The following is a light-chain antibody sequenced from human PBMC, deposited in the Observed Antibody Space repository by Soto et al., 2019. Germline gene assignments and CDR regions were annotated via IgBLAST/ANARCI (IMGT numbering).Light chain of an antibody. Sequence: DIVMTQSPDSLSVSLGERATINCKSSQNLLSSSDNRNYLGWFQQKPGQPPKLIISWASARQSGVPDRFSGSGSGTDFTLTISSLQAEDVAVYYCQQYYGAPITFGQGTRLAIK. V-gene: IGKV4-1*01. CDR2: WAS. CDR3: QQYYGAPIT. CDR1: QNLLSSSDNRNY. J-gene: IGKJ5*01.